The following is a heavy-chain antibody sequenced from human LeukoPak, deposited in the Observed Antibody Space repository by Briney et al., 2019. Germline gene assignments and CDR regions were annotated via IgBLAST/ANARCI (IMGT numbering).Heavy chain of an antibody. J-gene: IGHJ5*02. CDR2: IYKSGNT. CDR1: GCSISSYY. Sequence: SETLSLTCSVSGCSISSYYWSWIRQPPGKGLEWIGYIYKSGNTKYNPSLKSRVTISVDTSKNQFSEMRCSVTAADSAVYFCARGGNSEGWFDPWGQGTLVTVSS. V-gene: IGHV4-59*01. D-gene: IGHD4-23*01. CDR3: ARGGNSEGWFDP.